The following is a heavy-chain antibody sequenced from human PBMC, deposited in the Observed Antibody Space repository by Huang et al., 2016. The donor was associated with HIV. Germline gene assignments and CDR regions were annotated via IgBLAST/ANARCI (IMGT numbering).Heavy chain of an antibody. CDR2: ISAHKGDT. Sequence: QAHLVQSGPEVKKPGASVTVSCKASGYTFTSFGISWVRQAPGQVLEWMGSISAHKGDTDDAQKSRIRVTMTTDTSTRTAHMELRSLGSDDSAVYYCVVGDTSGYFSSDYWGQGTLVTVSS. J-gene: IGHJ4*02. V-gene: IGHV1-18*04. CDR1: GYTFTSFG. D-gene: IGHD3-22*01. CDR3: VVGDTSGYFSSDY.